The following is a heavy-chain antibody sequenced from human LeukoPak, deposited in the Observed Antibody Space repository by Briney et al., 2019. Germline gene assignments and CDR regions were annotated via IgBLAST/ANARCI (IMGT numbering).Heavy chain of an antibody. CDR2: ISGGGGTT. D-gene: IGHD3-10*01. CDR1: GFTFVNYA. CDR3: AKLSVWDGSENYDY. J-gene: IGHJ4*02. V-gene: IGHV3-23*01. Sequence: PGGSLRLSCTASGFTFVNYAMSWVRQAPGKGLEWVSAISGGGGTTYYADSVKGRFTISRDSSKNTLYLQMNSLTAEATAVYYCAKLSVWDGSENYDYWGQGTLVTVSS.